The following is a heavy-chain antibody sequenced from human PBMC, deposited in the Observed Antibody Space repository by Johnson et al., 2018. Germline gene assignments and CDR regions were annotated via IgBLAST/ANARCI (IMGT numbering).Heavy chain of an antibody. D-gene: IGHD5-24*01. V-gene: IGHV3-66*01. CDR1: GFTFSSYA. CDR2: IYSGGST. J-gene: IGHJ3*02. Sequence: EQLVQSGGGLVQAGGSLRLSCAASGFTFSSYAMSWVRQSPGKGLEWVSVIYSGGSTYYAASVKGLFPISRDNSKNTLYLQMNSLRAEDTAVYYWARGVATISWGAFDIWGQGTMVTVSS. CDR3: ARGVATISWGAFDI.